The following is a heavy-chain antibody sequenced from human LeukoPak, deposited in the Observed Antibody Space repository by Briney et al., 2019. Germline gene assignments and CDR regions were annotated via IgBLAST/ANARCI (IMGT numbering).Heavy chain of an antibody. CDR2: ISYDGSNK. CDR3: ARGSPAFDCEVLYYFDY. Sequence: GGSLRLSCAASGFTFSSYGMHWVRQAPGKGLEWVAVISYDGSNKYYADSVKGRFTISRDNSKNTLYLQMNSLRAEDTAVYYCARGSPAFDCEVLYYFDYWGQGTLVTVSS. CDR1: GFTFSSYG. D-gene: IGHD3-9*01. V-gene: IGHV3-30*03. J-gene: IGHJ4*02.